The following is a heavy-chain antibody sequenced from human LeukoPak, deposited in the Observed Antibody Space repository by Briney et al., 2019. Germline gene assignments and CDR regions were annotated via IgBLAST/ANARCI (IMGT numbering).Heavy chain of an antibody. J-gene: IGHJ4*02. CDR2: ISYDGSNK. CDR3: ARDHYYGSGSPPYYFDY. V-gene: IGHV3-30*04. CDR1: GFTLSSYA. D-gene: IGHD3-10*01. Sequence: PGGSLRLSCAASGFTLSSYAMHWVRQAPGKGLEWVAVISYDGSNKYYADSVKGRFTISRDNSKNTLYLQMNSLRAEDTAVYYCARDHYYGSGSPPYYFDYWGQGTLVTVSS.